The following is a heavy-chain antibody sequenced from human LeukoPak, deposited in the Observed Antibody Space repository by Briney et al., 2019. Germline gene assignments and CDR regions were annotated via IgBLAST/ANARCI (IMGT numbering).Heavy chain of an antibody. D-gene: IGHD2-2*01. CDR2: INPNSGGT. J-gene: IGHJ5*02. Sequence: ASVKVSCKASGYTFTGYYMHWVRQAPGQGLEWMGWINPNSGGTNYAQKFQGRVTMTRDTSISTAYMELSRLRSDDTAVYYCEREIVVVPWYWSDPWGQGTLVTVSS. CDR3: EREIVVVPWYWSDP. CDR1: GYTFTGYY. V-gene: IGHV1-2*02.